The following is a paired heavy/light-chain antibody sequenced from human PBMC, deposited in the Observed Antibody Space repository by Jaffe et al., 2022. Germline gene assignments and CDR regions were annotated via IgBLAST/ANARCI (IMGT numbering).Light chain of an antibody. CDR3: QQRSNWPPWT. J-gene: IGKJ1*01. CDR2: DAS. V-gene: IGKV3-11*01. Sequence: EIVLTQSPATLSLSPGERATLSCRASQSVSSYLAWYQQKPGQAPRLLIYDASNRATGIPARFSGSGSGTDFTLTISSLEPEDFAVYYCQQRSNWPPWTFGQGTKVEIK. CDR1: QSVSSY.
Heavy chain of an antibody. J-gene: IGHJ6*03. CDR1: GGSISSSSYY. Sequence: QLQLQESGPGLVKPSETLSLTCTVSGGSISSSSYYWGWIRQPPGKGLEWIGSIYYSGSTYYNPSLKSRVTISVDTSKNQFSLKLSSVTAADTAVYYCASGVYGPVNPGERKYSSSWPGDYYYMDVWGKGTTVTVSS. CDR3: ASGVYGPVNPGERKYSSSWPGDYYYMDV. V-gene: IGHV4-39*01. CDR2: IYYSGST. D-gene: IGHD6-13*01.